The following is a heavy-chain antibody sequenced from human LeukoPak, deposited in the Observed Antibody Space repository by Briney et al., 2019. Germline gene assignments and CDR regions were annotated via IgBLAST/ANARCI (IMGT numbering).Heavy chain of an antibody. CDR1: GFTFSSYA. CDR3: ARGDWCSGGSCYGSYFQH. J-gene: IGHJ1*01. V-gene: IGHV3-23*01. CDR2: ISGSGGST. Sequence: PGGSLRLSCAASGFTFSSYAMSWVRQAPGKGLEWVSGISGSGGSTYYTDSVKGRFTISRDNSKNTLYLQMNSLRAEDTAVYYCARGDWCSGGSCYGSYFQHWGQGTLVTVSS. D-gene: IGHD2-15*01.